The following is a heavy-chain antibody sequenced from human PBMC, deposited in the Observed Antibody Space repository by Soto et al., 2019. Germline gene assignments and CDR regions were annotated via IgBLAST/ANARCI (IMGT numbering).Heavy chain of an antibody. Sequence: PSETLSLTCTVSGGSISSYYWSWIRQPPGKGLEWIGYIYYSGSTNYNPSLKSRVTISVDTSKNQFSLKLSSVTAADTAVYYCAREVVTGQWFFDNWGQGILVTVSS. J-gene: IGHJ4*02. D-gene: IGHD2-8*01. CDR1: GGSISSYY. V-gene: IGHV4-59*01. CDR3: AREVVTGQWFFDN. CDR2: IYYSGST.